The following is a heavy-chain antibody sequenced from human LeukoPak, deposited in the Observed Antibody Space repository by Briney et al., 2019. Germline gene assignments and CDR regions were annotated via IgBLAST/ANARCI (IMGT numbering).Heavy chain of an antibody. Sequence: ESLKISCKGSGYSFTTYWIAWVRQMPGKGLEWMGIISPGDSDTRYTPSFQGQVTISSDKSISTAYLQWSSLKASQTAMYYCARYHDDCSGGTCSFDPWGQGTLVTVSS. V-gene: IGHV5-51*01. J-gene: IGHJ5*02. CDR3: ARYHDDCSGGTCSFDP. CDR2: ISPGDSDT. D-gene: IGHD2-15*01. CDR1: GYSFTTYW.